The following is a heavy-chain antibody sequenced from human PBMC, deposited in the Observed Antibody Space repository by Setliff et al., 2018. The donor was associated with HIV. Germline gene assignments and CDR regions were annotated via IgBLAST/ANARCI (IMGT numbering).Heavy chain of an antibody. CDR2: ISGSGGST. Sequence: HPGGSLRLSCAASGFTFSSYAMSWVRQAPGKGLEWVSAISGSGGSTYYADSVKGRFTISRDNSKNTLYLQMNSLRAEDTAVYYCAKDLYSSSSMGWFDPWGQGTLVTVSS. CDR1: GFTFSSYA. CDR3: AKDLYSSSSMGWFDP. D-gene: IGHD6-6*01. V-gene: IGHV3-23*01. J-gene: IGHJ5*02.